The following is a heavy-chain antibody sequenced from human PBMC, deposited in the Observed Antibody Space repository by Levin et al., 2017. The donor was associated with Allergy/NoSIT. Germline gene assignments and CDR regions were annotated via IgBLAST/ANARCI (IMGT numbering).Heavy chain of an antibody. CDR3: ARHFVCSGGSCYSEGWFDP. J-gene: IGHJ5*02. Sequence: SETLSLTCTVSGGSIITNSYYWGWIRQPPGKGLEWIGSIYHSGYTYYNPSLKSRVSISVDTPKKQVSLKLTSVTAADTALYYCARHFVCSGGSCYSEGWFDPWGQGALVSVSS. D-gene: IGHD2-15*01. CDR1: GGSIITNSYY. V-gene: IGHV4-39*01. CDR2: IYHSGYT.